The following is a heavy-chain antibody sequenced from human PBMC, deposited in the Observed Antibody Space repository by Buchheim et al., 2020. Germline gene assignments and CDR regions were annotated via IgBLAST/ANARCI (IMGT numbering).Heavy chain of an antibody. CDR2: ISSSSSYI. V-gene: IGHV3-21*01. J-gene: IGHJ6*02. CDR1: GFTFSSYS. D-gene: IGHD3-3*01. Sequence: EVQLVESGGGLVKPGGSLRLSCAASGFTFSSYSMNWVRQAPGKGLEWVSSISSSSSYIYYADSVKGRFTISRDNAKNSLYLQMNSLRAEDTAVYYCARLGSNPNKRFLEWLSSYYGMDVWGQGTT. CDR3: ARLGSNPNKRFLEWLSSYYGMDV.